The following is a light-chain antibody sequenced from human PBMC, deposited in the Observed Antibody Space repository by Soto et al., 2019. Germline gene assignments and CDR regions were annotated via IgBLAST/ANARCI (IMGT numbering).Light chain of an antibody. CDR3: QQYYSFPRT. Sequence: DIQMTQSPSSLSASVGDRVTITCRASQSIGTNLNWYHQKPGKAPNLLIYDASSLQSAVPSRFSGSGSGTDFTLTISSLQPEDFATYFCQQYYSFPRTFGQGTKLEIK. CDR1: QSIGTN. V-gene: IGKV1-39*01. CDR2: DAS. J-gene: IGKJ2*01.